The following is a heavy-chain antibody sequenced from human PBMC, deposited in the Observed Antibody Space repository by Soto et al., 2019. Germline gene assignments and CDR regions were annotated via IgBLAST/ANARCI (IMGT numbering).Heavy chain of an antibody. CDR3: ARDHVGAMSYFDI. Sequence: SXKVSCEASGYTXSDYYIHVVRQAPGQGLECMGWINSNSGDTDYAQKFQGRVTMTRDTSIITAYMELTRLRADDTALYYCARDHVGAMSYFDIWGQGIMVTGSA. J-gene: IGHJ3*02. V-gene: IGHV1-2*02. CDR1: GYTXSDYY. CDR2: INSNSGDT. D-gene: IGHD1-26*01.